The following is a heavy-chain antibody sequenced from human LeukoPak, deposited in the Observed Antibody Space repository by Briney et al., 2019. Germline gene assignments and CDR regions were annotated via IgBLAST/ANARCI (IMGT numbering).Heavy chain of an antibody. Sequence: GESLKISCKGSGYSFTSYWIGWVRQMPGKGLEWMGIIYPGDSDTRYSPSFQGQVTISADKSISTAYLQWSSLKASDTAMYYCARHMPYYYDPNQRYWFDPWGQGTLVTVSS. D-gene: IGHD3-22*01. CDR3: ARHMPYYYDPNQRYWFDP. J-gene: IGHJ5*02. CDR1: GYSFTSYW. CDR2: IYPGDSDT. V-gene: IGHV5-51*01.